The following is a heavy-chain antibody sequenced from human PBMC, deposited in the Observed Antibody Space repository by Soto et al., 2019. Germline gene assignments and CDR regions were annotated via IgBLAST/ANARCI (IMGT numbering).Heavy chain of an antibody. CDR1: GYTFTSYY. D-gene: IGHD2-2*01. Sequence: QVSLVQSGAEVKKPGASVKVSCKASGYTFTSYYLHWVRQAPGQGLEWMGIVNPRGATTTYAPNLQGRVAMTVDTSKSSVSMELSSLRAEDTAVYYCARRDCFSSSSYFKYWGQGTLVTVSS. J-gene: IGHJ4*02. CDR3: ARRDCFSSSSYFKY. CDR2: VNPRGATT. V-gene: IGHV1-46*01.